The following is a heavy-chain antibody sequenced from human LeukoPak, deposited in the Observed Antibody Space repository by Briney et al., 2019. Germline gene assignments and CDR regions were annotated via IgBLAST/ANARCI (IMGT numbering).Heavy chain of an antibody. Sequence: GASVKVSCKASGYTFTGYFVHWVRQAPGQGLEWKGWINPNSGGTNYAQKFQGRVTMTRDTSISTLYMELSRLTSDDTAMYYCARVDKWNDVVPFNYWGQGTLVTVSS. CDR1: GYTFTGYF. J-gene: IGHJ4*02. D-gene: IGHD1-1*01. CDR2: INPNSGGT. V-gene: IGHV1-2*02. CDR3: ARVDKWNDVVPFNY.